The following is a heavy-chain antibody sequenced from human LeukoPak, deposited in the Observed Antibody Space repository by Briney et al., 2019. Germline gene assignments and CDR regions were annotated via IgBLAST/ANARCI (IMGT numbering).Heavy chain of an antibody. Sequence: GGSLRLSCAASGFTFSDYYMSWIRQAPGKGLEWVSYISSSSYTNYADSVKGRFTISRDNAKNSLYLQMNSLRAEDTAVYYCARDRGRYDILTGYLWGQGTLVTVSS. CDR3: ARDRGRYDILTGYL. V-gene: IGHV3-11*06. D-gene: IGHD3-9*01. CDR2: ISSSSYT. CDR1: GFTFSDYY. J-gene: IGHJ4*02.